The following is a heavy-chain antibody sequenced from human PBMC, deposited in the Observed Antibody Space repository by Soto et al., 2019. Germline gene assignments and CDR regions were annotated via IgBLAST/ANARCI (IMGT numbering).Heavy chain of an antibody. CDR3: ASYPKTKLGITAYYYYCMDV. D-gene: IGHD7-27*01. Sequence: SVKVSCKASGGKFSSYAISWVRQAPGQGLEWMGGIIPIFGTANYAQKFQGRVTITADESTSTAYMELSSLRSEDTAVYYCASYPKTKLGITAYYYYCMDVWGQGTTVTVSS. J-gene: IGHJ6*02. V-gene: IGHV1-69*13. CDR1: GGKFSSYA. CDR2: IIPIFGTA.